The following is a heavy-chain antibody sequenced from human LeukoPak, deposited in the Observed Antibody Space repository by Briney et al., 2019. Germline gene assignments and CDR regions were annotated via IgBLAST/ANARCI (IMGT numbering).Heavy chain of an antibody. Sequence: ASVKVSCKASGYTFTGYYMHWVRQAPGQGLEWMGWINPNNGGTNYAQKFQGRVTMTRDTSISTAYMELSRLRSDDTAVYYCAREGIAAAGTYAFDIWGQGTMVTVSS. CDR2: INPNNGGT. V-gene: IGHV1-2*02. J-gene: IGHJ3*02. CDR3: AREGIAAAGTYAFDI. D-gene: IGHD6-13*01. CDR1: GYTFTGYY.